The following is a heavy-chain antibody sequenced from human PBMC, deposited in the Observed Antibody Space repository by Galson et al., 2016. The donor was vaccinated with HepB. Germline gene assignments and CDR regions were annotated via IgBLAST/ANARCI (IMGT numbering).Heavy chain of an antibody. Sequence: SLRLSCAASGFIFSNYGMHWVRQAPGKGLEWVAVISFDGSNAYYGDSVKGRFTISRDNSKNTLSLQMNSLRAEDTAVYYCAKDRNTVVTYGMDVWGQGTTVTVSS. V-gene: IGHV3-30*18. CDR2: ISFDGSNA. J-gene: IGHJ6*02. CDR3: AKDRNTVVTYGMDV. CDR1: GFIFSNYG. D-gene: IGHD4-23*01.